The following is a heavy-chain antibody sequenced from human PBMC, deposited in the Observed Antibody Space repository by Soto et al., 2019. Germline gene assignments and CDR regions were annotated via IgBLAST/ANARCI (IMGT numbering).Heavy chain of an antibody. D-gene: IGHD2-21*01. V-gene: IGHV6-1*01. Sequence: PSQTLSLTCAISGDSVSSNSAAWNWIRQSPSRGLEWLGRTFYRSKWYNDYAVSAKSRITINPDTSKNQFSLQLNSVTPEDTAVYYCARDPCGGDCYSPEYFQHWGQGTLVTVSS. CDR2: TFYRSKWYN. CDR1: GDSVSSNSAA. J-gene: IGHJ1*01. CDR3: ARDPCGGDCYSPEYFQH.